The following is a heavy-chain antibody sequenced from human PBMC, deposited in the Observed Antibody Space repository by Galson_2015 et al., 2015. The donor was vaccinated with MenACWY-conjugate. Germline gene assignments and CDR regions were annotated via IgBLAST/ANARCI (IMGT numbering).Heavy chain of an antibody. V-gene: IGHV1-18*01. CDR1: GYTFTSYG. CDR3: ARGGYYDILTGYYIRRGGHNYFDY. J-gene: IGHJ4*02. D-gene: IGHD3-9*01. Sequence: SVKVSCKASGYTFTSYGISWVRQAPGQGLEWMGWISAYNGNTNYAQKLQGRVTMTTDTSTSTAYMELRSLRSDDTAVYYCARGGYYDILTGYYIRRGGHNYFDYWGQGTLVTVSS. CDR2: ISAYNGNT.